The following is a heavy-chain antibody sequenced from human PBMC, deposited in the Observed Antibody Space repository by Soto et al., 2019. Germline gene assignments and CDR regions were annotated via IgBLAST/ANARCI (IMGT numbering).Heavy chain of an antibody. CDR1: GGTFSSYA. D-gene: IGHD2-2*01. CDR2: IIPIFGTA. CDR3: ARDWGYCSSTSCNDNDY. V-gene: IGHV1-69*13. J-gene: IGHJ4*02. Sequence: SVKVSCKASGGTFSSYAISWVRQAPGQGLEWMGGIIPIFGTANYAQKYQGRDTITADESTSTAYMELSSLRSEDTAVYYCARDWGYCSSTSCNDNDYWGQGTLVTVSS.